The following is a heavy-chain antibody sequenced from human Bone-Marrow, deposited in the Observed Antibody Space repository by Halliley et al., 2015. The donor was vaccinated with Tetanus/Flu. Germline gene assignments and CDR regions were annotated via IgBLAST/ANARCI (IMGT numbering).Heavy chain of an antibody. V-gene: IGHV4-59*01. D-gene: IGHD1-7*01. CDR2: IFYSEGT. CDR1: GDSIKSYY. CDR3: AGGGELQDF. J-gene: IGHJ4*02. Sequence: LRLSCSVSGDSIKSYYWSWIRQPPGKRLEWIGNIFYSEGTKYNPSLKSRITISLDMSKNQFSLKLNSATAADSAVYYCAGGGELQDFWGQGTLVTVSS.